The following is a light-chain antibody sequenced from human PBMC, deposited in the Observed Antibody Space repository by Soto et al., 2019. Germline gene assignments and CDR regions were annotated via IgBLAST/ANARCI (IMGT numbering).Light chain of an antibody. CDR3: QQRSNWPPT. V-gene: IGKV3-11*01. CDR1: QTVSSN. CDR2: DAS. Sequence: EIVLTQSPGTLPLSPGERATLSCRASQTVSSNLAWYQQKPGQAPRLLIYDASNRATGIPARFSGSGSGTDFTLTIRNLEPEDFAVYFCQQRSNWPPTFGQGTRLEIK. J-gene: IGKJ5*01.